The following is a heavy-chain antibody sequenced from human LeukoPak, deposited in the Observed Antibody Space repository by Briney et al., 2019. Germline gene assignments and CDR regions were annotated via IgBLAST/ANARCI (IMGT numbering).Heavy chain of an antibody. J-gene: IGHJ5*02. V-gene: IGHV1-18*01. CDR3: AIVGYGSGSDPSWFDP. CDR1: GYTFTSYG. Sequence: ASLKVSCKASGYTFTSYGISWVRQAPGQGLEWMGWISAYNGNTNYAQKLQGRVTMTTDTSKSTAYMEMRSLRSDDTAVYYCAIVGYGSGSDPSWFDPWGQGTLVTVSS. D-gene: IGHD3-10*01. CDR2: ISAYNGNT.